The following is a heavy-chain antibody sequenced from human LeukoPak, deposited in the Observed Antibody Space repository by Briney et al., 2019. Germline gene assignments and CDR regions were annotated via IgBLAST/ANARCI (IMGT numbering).Heavy chain of an antibody. D-gene: IGHD2/OR15-2a*01. CDR2: IYPGDSDT. CDR3: ARSTLPTDYYYYYMDV. V-gene: IGHV5-51*01. J-gene: IGHJ6*03. Sequence: GESLKISCKGSGYSFTSYWIGWVRQMPGKGLEWMGIIYPGDSDTRYSPSFQGQVTISADKSISTAYLQWSSLKASDTAMYYCARSTLPTDYYYYYMDVWGKGTTVTISS. CDR1: GYSFTSYW.